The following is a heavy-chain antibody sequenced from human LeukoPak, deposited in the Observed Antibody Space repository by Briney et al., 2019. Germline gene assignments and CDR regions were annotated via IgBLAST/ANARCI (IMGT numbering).Heavy chain of an antibody. CDR2: IIPIFGAP. J-gene: IGHJ5*02. CDR3: ARGESIEVVTASGTWFDP. V-gene: IGHV1-69*01. CDR1: GGTFSSYA. D-gene: IGHD2-21*02. Sequence: SVKVSCKASGGTFSSYAISWVRQAPGQGLESMGGIIPIFGAPNYAQKFQGRVTITADESTSTAYMELSSLRSEDTAVYYCARGESIEVVTASGTWFDPWGQGTLVTVSS.